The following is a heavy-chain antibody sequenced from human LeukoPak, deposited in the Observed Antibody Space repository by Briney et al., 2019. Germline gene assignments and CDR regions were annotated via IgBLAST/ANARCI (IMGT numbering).Heavy chain of an antibody. CDR2: IYYSGST. CDR1: GGSISSYY. Sequence: PSETLSLTCTVSGGSISSYYWSWIRQPPGKGLERIGYIYYSGSTNYNPSLKSRVTISVDTSKNQFSLKLSSVTAADTAVYYCARAFRPPWYFDLWGRGTLVTVSS. J-gene: IGHJ2*01. D-gene: IGHD3-16*01. V-gene: IGHV4-59*01. CDR3: ARAFRPPWYFDL.